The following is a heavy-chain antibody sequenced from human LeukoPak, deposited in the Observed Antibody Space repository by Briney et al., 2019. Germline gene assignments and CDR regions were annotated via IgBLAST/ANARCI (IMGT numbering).Heavy chain of an antibody. CDR2: IYYSGST. V-gene: IGHV4-61*08. CDR3: ARAGNYYDSSGIDY. J-gene: IGHJ4*02. CDR1: GGSISSGGYY. Sequence: SETLSLTCTVSGGSISSGGYYWSWIRQHPGKGLEWIGYIYYSGSTYYNPSLKSRVTISVDTSKNQFSLKLSSVTAADTAVYYCARAGNYYDSSGIDYWGQGTLVTVSS. D-gene: IGHD3-22*01.